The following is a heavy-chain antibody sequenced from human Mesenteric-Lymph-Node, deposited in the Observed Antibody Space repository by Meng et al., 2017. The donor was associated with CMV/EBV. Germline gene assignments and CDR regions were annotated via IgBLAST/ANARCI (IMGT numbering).Heavy chain of an antibody. CDR1: GGSISNYY. CDR2: IHYTGNT. J-gene: IGHJ5*02. Sequence: GSLRLSCTVSGGSISNYYWSWMRQSPGKALEWIGYIHYTGNTNYNPSLKSRVTISVDTSKNQFSLKLSSVTAADTAVYYCARLKQLVPWSWFDPWGQGTLVTVSS. V-gene: IGHV4-59*12. D-gene: IGHD6-6*01. CDR3: ARLKQLVPWSWFDP.